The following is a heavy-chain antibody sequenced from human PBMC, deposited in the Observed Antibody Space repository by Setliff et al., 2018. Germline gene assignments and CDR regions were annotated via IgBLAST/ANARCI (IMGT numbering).Heavy chain of an antibody. CDR2: ITSSGTTT. Sequence: GESLKISCAASGFTFSDYYMSWIRQAPGKGLEWVSYITSSGTTTFYTDSVKGRFAISRDNARNPLYLQMNSLRVEDTAVYYCARDGYPGTSWGQGTLVTVSS. V-gene: IGHV3-11*01. CDR3: ARDGYPGTS. J-gene: IGHJ5*02. CDR1: GFTFSDYY. D-gene: IGHD2-2*03.